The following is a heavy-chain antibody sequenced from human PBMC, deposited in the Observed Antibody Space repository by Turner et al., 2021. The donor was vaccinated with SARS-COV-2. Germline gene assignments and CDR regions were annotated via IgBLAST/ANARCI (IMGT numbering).Heavy chain of an antibody. Sequence: VRLVQSGAEVREPGESLQISCKGSGYTFTSFWIGWVRQVPGKGLGWLGIFDPGDSDTQYNPSFEGHVTISTNKTLNTAYLQWCSLEASDTAIYYCAGGFLNFDIWGQGTLVSVSA. J-gene: IGHJ4*02. CDR3: AGGFLNFDI. CDR1: GYTFTSFW. D-gene: IGHD5-12*01. V-gene: IGHV5-51*03. CDR2: FDPGDSDT.